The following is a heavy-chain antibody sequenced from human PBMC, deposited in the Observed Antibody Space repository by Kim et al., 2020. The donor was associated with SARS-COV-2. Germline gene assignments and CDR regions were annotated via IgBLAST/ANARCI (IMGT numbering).Heavy chain of an antibody. V-gene: IGHV6-1*01. CDR3: ARSFVKTYYDFWSGYTSNDFDI. CDR1: GDSVSSNSAA. CDR2: TYYRSKWYN. Sequence: SQTLSLTCAISGDSVSSNSAAWNWIRQSPSRGLEWLGRTYYRSKWYNDYAVSVKSRITINPDTSTNQFSLQLNSVTPEDTAVYYCARSFVKTYYDFWSGYTSNDFDIWGQGTMVTVSP. D-gene: IGHD3-3*01. J-gene: IGHJ3*02.